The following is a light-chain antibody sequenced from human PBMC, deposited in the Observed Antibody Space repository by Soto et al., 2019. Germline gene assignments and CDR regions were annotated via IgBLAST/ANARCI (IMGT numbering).Light chain of an antibody. CDR2: YAS. V-gene: IGKV3-15*01. CDR3: QQYNDWPPIT. J-gene: IGKJ5*01. CDR1: QSVGNN. Sequence: EIMMTQSPATLSVSPGERVTVSCWASQSVGNNVAWYQQKPGQTPRLLIYYASTRATGIPARFSGSGSGTEFTLTISSLQSEDFALYYCQQYNDWPPITLGQGTRLEIK.